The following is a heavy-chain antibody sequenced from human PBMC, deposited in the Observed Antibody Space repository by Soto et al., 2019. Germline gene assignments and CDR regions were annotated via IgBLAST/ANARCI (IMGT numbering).Heavy chain of an antibody. V-gene: IGHV3-11*01. CDR3: ARVSSRGYSCYDYYYYYYYMDF. CDR1: GFTFSDYY. D-gene: IGHD5-12*01. J-gene: IGHJ6*03. Sequence: GGSLRLSCAASGFTFSDYYMSWIRQAPGKGLEWVSYISSSGSTIYYADSVKGRFTISRDNAKNSLYLQMNSLRAEDTAVYYCARVSSRGYSCYDYYYYYYYMDFWGKGTTVTVSS. CDR2: ISSSGSTI.